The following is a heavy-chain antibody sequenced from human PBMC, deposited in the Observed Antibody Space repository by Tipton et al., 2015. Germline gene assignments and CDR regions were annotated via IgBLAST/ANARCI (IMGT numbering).Heavy chain of an antibody. CDR1: GGSISSGGYY. CDR2: IYYGGST. Sequence: TLSLTCTVSGGSISSGGYYWSWIRQLPGKGLEWIGCIYYGGSTYYNPSLKSRLTASIDTSKNQFSLNLTSVTAADTAMYYCARGGGDDYIWGSSRFDSWGQGILVTVSS. CDR3: ARGGGDDYIWGSSRFDS. J-gene: IGHJ5*01. D-gene: IGHD3-16*02. V-gene: IGHV4-30-4*01.